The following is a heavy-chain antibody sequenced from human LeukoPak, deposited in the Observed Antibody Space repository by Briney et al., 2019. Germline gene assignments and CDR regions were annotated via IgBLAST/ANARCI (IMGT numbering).Heavy chain of an antibody. J-gene: IGHJ4*02. D-gene: IGHD6-19*01. V-gene: IGHV4-59*08. Sequence: PSETLSLTCTVSGGSISSYYWSWIRQPPGKGLEWIGYIYYSGSTNYNPSLKSRVTISVDTSKSQFSLKLSSVTAADTAVYYCASLGIAVAGDYFDYWGQGTLVTVSS. CDR3: ASLGIAVAGDYFDY. CDR1: GGSISSYY. CDR2: IYYSGST.